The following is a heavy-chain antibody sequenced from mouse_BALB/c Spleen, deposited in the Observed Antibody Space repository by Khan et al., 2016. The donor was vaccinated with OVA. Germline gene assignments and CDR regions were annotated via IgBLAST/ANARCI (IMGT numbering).Heavy chain of an antibody. D-gene: IGHD2-1*01. J-gene: IGHJ3*01. CDR2: IDPANGDT. CDR3: ATLYGNPFAY. V-gene: IGHV14-3*02. CDR1: GFNIKDTY. Sequence: VQLQQSRAELLKPGASVKLSCTSSGFNIKDTYMHWVKQRPEQGLEWIGRIDPANGDTKYDPKFQGKATITADTSSNTAYLQLSSLTSEDTAVYYSATLYGNPFAYSVHGTLVTVSA.